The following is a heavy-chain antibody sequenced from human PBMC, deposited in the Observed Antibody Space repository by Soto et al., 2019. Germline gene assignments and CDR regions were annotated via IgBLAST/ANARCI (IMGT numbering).Heavy chain of an antibody. J-gene: IGHJ4*02. CDR1: GFTFSSYS. D-gene: IGHD3-3*01. CDR2: ISSSSSTI. CDR3: ARVYDFWSGYYPAVLQFDY. V-gene: IGHV3-48*02. Sequence: GVPLRLSCAASGFTFSSYSMNWVRQAPGKGLEWVSYISSSSSTIYYADSVKGRFTISRDNAKNSLYLQMNSLRDEDTAVYYCARVYDFWSGYYPAVLQFDYWGQGTLVTVSS.